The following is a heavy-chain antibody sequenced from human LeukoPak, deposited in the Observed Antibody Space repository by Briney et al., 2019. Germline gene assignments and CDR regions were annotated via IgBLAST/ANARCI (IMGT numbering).Heavy chain of an antibody. D-gene: IGHD1/OR15-1a*01. CDR1: SYSISSGYY. CDR3: ARSTGTYTYMDV. CDR2: IYHSGST. Sequence: PSETLSLTCAVSSYSISSGYYWGWIRQPPGKGLEWIGSIYHSGSTYYNPSLKSRVTISVDTSNNQFSLKVKSVTAADTAVYYCARSTGTYTYMDVWGKGTTVTVSS. V-gene: IGHV4-38-2*01. J-gene: IGHJ6*03.